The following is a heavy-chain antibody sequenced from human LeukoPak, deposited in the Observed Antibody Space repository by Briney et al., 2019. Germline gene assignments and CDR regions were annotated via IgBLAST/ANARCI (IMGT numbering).Heavy chain of an antibody. CDR1: GGTFNRYA. CDR3: ARGRLVVPGPIWFDP. J-gene: IGHJ5*02. Sequence: SVKVSCKASGGTFNRYAISWVRQAPGQGLEWMGGIIPIFGTANYAQKFQGRVTLTTDASTSTAYMELSSLRSEDTAVYYCARGRLVVPGPIWFDPWGQGTLVTVSS. CDR2: IIPIFGTA. D-gene: IGHD2-2*01. V-gene: IGHV1-69*05.